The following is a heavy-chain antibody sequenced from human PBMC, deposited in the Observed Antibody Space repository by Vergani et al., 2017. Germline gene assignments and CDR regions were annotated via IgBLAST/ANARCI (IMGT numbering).Heavy chain of an antibody. V-gene: IGHV3-7*01. J-gene: IGHJ4*02. CDR3: ARNISTGRRRGYFDY. Sequence: EVQLVESGGGLVQPGGSLRLSCAASGFTFSSYWMSWVRQAPGKGLEWVANIKQDGSEKYYVDSVKGRFTISRDNAKNSLYLQMNSLRAEDTAVYYCARNISTGRRRGYFDYWGQGTLVTVSS. CDR2: IKQDGSEK. D-gene: IGHD2-2*01. CDR1: GFTFSSYW.